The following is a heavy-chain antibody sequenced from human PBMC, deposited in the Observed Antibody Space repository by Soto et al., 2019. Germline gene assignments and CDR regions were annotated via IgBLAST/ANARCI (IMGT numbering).Heavy chain of an antibody. CDR2: INHSGST. Sequence: SETLSLTCAVYGGSFSGYYWSWIRQPPGKGLEWIGEINHSGSTNYNPSLKSRVTISVDTSKNQFSLKLSSVTAADTAVYYCARTIAGIAVAGTVGYYYYGMDVWGQGTTVTVSS. CDR3: ARTIAGIAVAGTVGYYYYGMDV. J-gene: IGHJ6*02. CDR1: GGSFSGYY. V-gene: IGHV4-34*01. D-gene: IGHD6-19*01.